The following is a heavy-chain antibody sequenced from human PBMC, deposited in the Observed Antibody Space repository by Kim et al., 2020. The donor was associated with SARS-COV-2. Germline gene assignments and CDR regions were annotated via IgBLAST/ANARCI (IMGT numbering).Heavy chain of an antibody. CDR1: GFTFSSYA. V-gene: IGHV3-30*04. CDR2: ISYDGSNK. D-gene: IGHD6-19*01. Sequence: GGSLRLSCAASGFTFSSYAMHWVRQAPGKGLEWVAVISYDGSNKYYADSVKGRFTISRDNSKNTLYLQMNSLRAEDTAVYYCARPGPYSSGWYYLDYWGQGTLVTVSS. CDR3: ARPGPYSSGWYYLDY. J-gene: IGHJ4*02.